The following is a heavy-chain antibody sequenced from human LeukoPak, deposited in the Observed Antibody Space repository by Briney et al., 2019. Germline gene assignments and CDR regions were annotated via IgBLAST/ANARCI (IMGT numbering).Heavy chain of an antibody. J-gene: IGHJ5*02. CDR2: INPNSGGT. CDR1: GYTFTGYY. CDR3: ARDWGVAGYCSSTSCSAWFDP. Sequence: ASVKVSCKASGYTFTGYYMHWVRQAPGQGLEWMGRINPNSGGTNYAQKFQGRVTMTRDTSISTAYMELSRLRSDDTAVYYCARDWGVAGYCSSTSCSAWFDPWGQGTLVTVSS. D-gene: IGHD2-2*01. V-gene: IGHV1-2*06.